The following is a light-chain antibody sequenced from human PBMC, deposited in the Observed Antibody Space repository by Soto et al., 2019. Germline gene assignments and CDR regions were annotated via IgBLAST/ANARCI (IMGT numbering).Light chain of an antibody. CDR3: QQYNNWPPDRT. V-gene: IGKV3-15*01. Sequence: EIVMTQSPATLSVSPGERATLSCRASQSVSSNLAWYQQKPGQAPRLLIYDASTRATSIPARFSGSGSGTEFTLTISSLQSEYFAIYFCQQYNNWPPDRTFGQGTKVEIK. CDR2: DAS. CDR1: QSVSSN. J-gene: IGKJ1*01.